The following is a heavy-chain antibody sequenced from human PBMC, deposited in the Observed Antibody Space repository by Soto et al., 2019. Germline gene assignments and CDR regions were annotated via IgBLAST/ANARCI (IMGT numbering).Heavy chain of an antibody. CDR3: AKASVRGYQYGMDV. J-gene: IGHJ6*02. Sequence: GGSLRLSCAASGFTFSSYAMHWVRQAPGKGLEWVAVISYDGSNKYYADSVKGGFTISRDNSKNTLYLQMNSLRAEDTAVYYCAKASVRGYQYGMDVWGQGTTVTVSS. D-gene: IGHD2-2*01. V-gene: IGHV3-30-3*01. CDR2: ISYDGSNK. CDR1: GFTFSSYA.